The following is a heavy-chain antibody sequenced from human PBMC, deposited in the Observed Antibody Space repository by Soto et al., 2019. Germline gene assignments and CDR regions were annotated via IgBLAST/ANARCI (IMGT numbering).Heavy chain of an antibody. J-gene: IGHJ6*02. CDR3: ARDQGLWFGDPHGMDV. D-gene: IGHD3-10*01. V-gene: IGHV3-30-3*01. Sequence: SLRLSCAASGFTFSSYAMHWVRQAPGQGLEWVAVISYDGSNKYYADSVKGRFTISRDNSKNTQYLQMNSLRAEDTAVYYCARDQGLWFGDPHGMDVWGQGTTVTVSS. CDR2: ISYDGSNK. CDR1: GFTFSSYA.